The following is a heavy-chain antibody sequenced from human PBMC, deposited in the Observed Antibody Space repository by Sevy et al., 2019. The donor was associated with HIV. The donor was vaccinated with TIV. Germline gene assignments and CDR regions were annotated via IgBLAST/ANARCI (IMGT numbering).Heavy chain of an antibody. Sequence: ASVKVSCKASGYHLSSYGISWVRQAPGQGLEWMGWISADSGNSNYAQNLQGRVTMTTDTSTSTAYMELRSLRFDDTAVYYCARDLGGYGGNSIDYWGQGTLVTVSS. V-gene: IGHV1-18*01. CDR1: GYHLSSYG. CDR3: ARDLGGYGGNSIDY. D-gene: IGHD2-21*02. J-gene: IGHJ4*02. CDR2: ISADSGNS.